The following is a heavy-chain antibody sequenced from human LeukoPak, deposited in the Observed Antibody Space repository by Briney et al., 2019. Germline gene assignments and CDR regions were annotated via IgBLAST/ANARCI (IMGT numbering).Heavy chain of an antibody. Sequence: GASVKVSCKASGYTFTSYSISWVRQAPGQGLEWMGWISAYNGNTNYAQKLQGRVTMTTDTSTSTAYMELRSLRSDDTAVYYCARGVCTNGICYGPYYYGMDVWGQGTTVTASS. D-gene: IGHD2-8*01. CDR2: ISAYNGNT. V-gene: IGHV1-18*01. CDR3: ARGVCTNGICYGPYYYGMDV. J-gene: IGHJ6*02. CDR1: GYTFTSYS.